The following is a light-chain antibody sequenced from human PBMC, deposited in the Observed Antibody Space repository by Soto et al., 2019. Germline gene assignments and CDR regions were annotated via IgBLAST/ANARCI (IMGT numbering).Light chain of an antibody. J-gene: IGKJ1*01. CDR2: GAS. Sequence: DIVLTQSPGTLSLSPGERATLSCRARQSVYTSQLAWYQQKPGQSPRVLIYGASLRATGVPDRFSGSGSGTAFTLTIARLEPEDFAVYYCQQYGSSPRTFGQGTKGEIK. CDR3: QQYGSSPRT. CDR1: QSVYTSQ. V-gene: IGKV3-20*01.